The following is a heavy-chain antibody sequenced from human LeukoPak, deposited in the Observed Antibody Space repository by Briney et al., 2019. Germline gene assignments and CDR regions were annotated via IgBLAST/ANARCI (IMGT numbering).Heavy chain of an antibody. Sequence: GGSLRLSCAASGFTFSDYYMSWLRQAPGKGLEWVSYISSSSSYTNYADSVKGRFTISRDNAKNSLYLQMNSLRAEDTAVYYCARGYGDYGRYFQHWGQGTLVTVSS. D-gene: IGHD4-17*01. J-gene: IGHJ1*01. CDR1: GFTFSDYY. CDR3: ARGYGDYGRYFQH. V-gene: IGHV3-11*06. CDR2: ISSSSSYT.